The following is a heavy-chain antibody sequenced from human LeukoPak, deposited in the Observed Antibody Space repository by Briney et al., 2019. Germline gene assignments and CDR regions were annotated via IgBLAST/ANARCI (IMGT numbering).Heavy chain of an antibody. CDR2: IYYSGST. V-gene: IGHV4-39*07. Sequence: WVRQAPGKGLEWIGSIYYSGSTYYNPSLKSRVTISVDTSKNQFSLKLSSVTAADTAVYYCARLGVAPGPFDYWGQGTLVTVSS. D-gene: IGHD3-16*01. J-gene: IGHJ4*02. CDR3: ARLGVAPGPFDY.